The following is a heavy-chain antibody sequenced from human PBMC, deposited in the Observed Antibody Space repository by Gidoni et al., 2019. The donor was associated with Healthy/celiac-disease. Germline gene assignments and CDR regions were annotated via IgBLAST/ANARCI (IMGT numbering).Heavy chain of an antibody. CDR1: GYTFTSYA. Sequence: QVQLVQSGAEVKKPGASVKVSCKASGYTFTSYAMHWVRQAPGQRLEWMGWINAGNGNTKYSQKFQGRVTITRDTSASTAYMELSSLRSEDTAVYYCARDGVVKDYYYYMDVWGKGTTVTVSS. D-gene: IGHD2-15*01. CDR2: INAGNGNT. V-gene: IGHV1-3*01. CDR3: ARDGVVKDYYYYMDV. J-gene: IGHJ6*03.